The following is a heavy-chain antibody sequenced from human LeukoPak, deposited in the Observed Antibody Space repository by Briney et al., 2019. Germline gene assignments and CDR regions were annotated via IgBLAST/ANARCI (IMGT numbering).Heavy chain of an antibody. D-gene: IGHD4-23*01. Sequence: ASVKVSCKASGYTFTSYDINWVRQATGQGLEWMGWMNPNGGNTGYAQKFQGRVTMTRNTSISTAYMELSSLRSEDTAVYYCARVRRWYYYMDVWGKGTTVTVSS. J-gene: IGHJ6*03. CDR2: MNPNGGNT. CDR1: GYTFTSYD. CDR3: ARVRRWYYYMDV. V-gene: IGHV1-8*01.